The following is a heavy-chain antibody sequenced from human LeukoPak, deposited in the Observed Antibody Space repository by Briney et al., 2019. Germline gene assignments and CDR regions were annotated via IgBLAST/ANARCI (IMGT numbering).Heavy chain of an antibody. CDR2: FDPEDGET. Sequence: ASVKVSCKVSGYTLTELSMHWVRQAPGKGLEWMGGFDPEDGETIYAQKLQGRVTMTTDTSTSTAYMELRSLRSDDTAVYYCARVWFGDYYYYYMDVWGKGTTVTISS. CDR1: GYTLTELS. J-gene: IGHJ6*03. D-gene: IGHD3-10*01. V-gene: IGHV1-24*01. CDR3: ARVWFGDYYYYYMDV.